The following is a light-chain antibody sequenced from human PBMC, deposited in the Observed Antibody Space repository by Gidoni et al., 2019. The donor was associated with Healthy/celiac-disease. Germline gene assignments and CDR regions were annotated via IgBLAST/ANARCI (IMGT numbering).Light chain of an antibody. V-gene: IGKV3-20*01. CDR3: QQYGSSTT. Sequence: LVLTQSPGTLSLSPGERATLSCRASQSVSSSYLAWYQQKPGQAPRLLLYGASSRATGIPDRFSGSGSGTDFTLTISRLEPEDFAVYYCQQYGSSTTFXQXTRLEIK. J-gene: IGKJ5*01. CDR2: GAS. CDR1: QSVSSSY.